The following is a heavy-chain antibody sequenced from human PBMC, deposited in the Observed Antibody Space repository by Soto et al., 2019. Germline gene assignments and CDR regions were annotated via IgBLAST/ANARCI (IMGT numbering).Heavy chain of an antibody. CDR1: GYTFTSYG. CDR2: ISAYNGNT. J-gene: IGHJ5*02. Sequence: ASVKVSCKASGYTFTSYGISWVRQAPGQGLEWMGWISAYNGNTNYARKLQGRVTMTTDTSTSTAYMELRSLRSDDTAVYYCARAIAAAGSNWLAPWGQGTLVTVSS. V-gene: IGHV1-18*01. D-gene: IGHD6-13*01. CDR3: ARAIAAAGSNWLAP.